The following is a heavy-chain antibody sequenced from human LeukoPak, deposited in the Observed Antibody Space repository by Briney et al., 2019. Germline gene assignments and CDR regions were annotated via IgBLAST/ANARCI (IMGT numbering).Heavy chain of an antibody. CDR2: IIPIFGTA. CDR1: GGTFSSYA. CDR3: ARALAEIAVAGTTSYYYYMDV. V-gene: IGHV1-69*05. D-gene: IGHD6-19*01. J-gene: IGHJ6*03. Sequence: GASVKVSCKASGGTFSSYAISWVRQAPGQGLEWMGGIIPIFGTANYAQKFQGRVTITTDESTSTAYMELSSLRSEDTAVYYCARALAEIAVAGTTSYYYYMDVWGKGTTVTVSS.